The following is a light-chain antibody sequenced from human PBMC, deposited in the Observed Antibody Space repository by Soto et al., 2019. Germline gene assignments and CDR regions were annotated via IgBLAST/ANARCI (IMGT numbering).Light chain of an antibody. Sequence: DIEMTQSPSSLSASVGDTVTMTCRASQSIALSVIWYQQKPGKAPKLLIYVAFTLESGVPSRFSGSGSGTEFTLTIRSLQPEDFATYYCQQSSRRPLTFGQGTRLEIK. CDR3: QQSSRRPLT. V-gene: IGKV1-39*01. CDR2: VAF. CDR1: QSIALS. J-gene: IGKJ5*01.